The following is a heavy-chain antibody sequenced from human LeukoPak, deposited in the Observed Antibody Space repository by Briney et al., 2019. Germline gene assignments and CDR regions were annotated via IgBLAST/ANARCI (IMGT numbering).Heavy chain of an antibody. Sequence: GGSLRLSCAASGFTFSSYGMHWVRQAPGKGLEWVAFIRYDGSNKYYADSVKGRFTISRDNSKNTLYLQMNSLRAEDTAVYYCAKDWNYYGSGYYYYMDVWGKGTTVTVSS. D-gene: IGHD3-10*01. CDR3: AKDWNYYGSGYYYYMDV. V-gene: IGHV3-30*02. J-gene: IGHJ6*03. CDR2: IRYDGSNK. CDR1: GFTFSSYG.